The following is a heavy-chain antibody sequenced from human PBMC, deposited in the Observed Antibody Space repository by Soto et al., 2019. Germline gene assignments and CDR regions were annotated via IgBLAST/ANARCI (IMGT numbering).Heavy chain of an antibody. V-gene: IGHV4-30-4*01. D-gene: IGHD2-2*01. Sequence: PSKTLSLTCTVSGGSISDDSYWSWIRQTPGKGLEWIGNIYHTGNTYYNPSLRSRVSISVDKSKSQFSLKLISVTAADTAVYFCARDEYQLLSSVSWFDSWGQGTLVTVSS. CDR1: GGSISDDSY. CDR3: ARDEYQLLSSVSWFDS. J-gene: IGHJ5*01. CDR2: IYHTGNT.